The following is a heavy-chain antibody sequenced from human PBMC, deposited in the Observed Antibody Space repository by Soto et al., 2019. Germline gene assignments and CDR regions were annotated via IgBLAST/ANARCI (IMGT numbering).Heavy chain of an antibody. CDR3: AKDRMGAGVRGYFDY. D-gene: IGHD3-10*01. Sequence: QVQLVESGGGVVQPVRSLRLSCAGSGFTFSAYGIDWVRQAPGKGLEWVAVISYDGSNKYYADSVKGRFTISRDNSKNTLYLQMNSLRAEDTAVYYCAKDRMGAGVRGYFDYWGQGTLVNVSS. V-gene: IGHV3-30*18. J-gene: IGHJ4*02. CDR1: GFTFSAYG. CDR2: ISYDGSNK.